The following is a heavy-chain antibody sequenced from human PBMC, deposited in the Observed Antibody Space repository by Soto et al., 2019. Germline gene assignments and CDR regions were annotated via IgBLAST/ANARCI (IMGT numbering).Heavy chain of an antibody. Sequence: GGSLRLSCAASGFIFAGSAIHWVRQASGKGLEWVGRIRDKANNYATAYAASVRGRFNISRDDSKNTAYLEMNSLRTEDTAVYYCSRHGYYYDGRGDSEDNWGQGTLVTVSS. CDR2: IRDKANNYAT. V-gene: IGHV3-73*01. CDR3: SRHGYYYDGRGDSEDN. J-gene: IGHJ4*02. D-gene: IGHD3-22*01. CDR1: GFIFAGSA.